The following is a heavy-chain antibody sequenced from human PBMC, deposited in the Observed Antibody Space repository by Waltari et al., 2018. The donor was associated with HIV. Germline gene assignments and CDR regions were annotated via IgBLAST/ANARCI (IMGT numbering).Heavy chain of an antibody. CDR3: ARGLAARIAAPGMDV. CDR2: KNPQAGDT. Sequence: QEQLVQSGAEIKRPGASVRVSCSAYGYRLTKFDITWVRQTTGTGPQWVGWKNPQAGDTKSARGDHGRLRLTRDRSNRAAYMELTGRTNEDTATYYCARGLAARIAAPGMDVWGQGTTLIVSS. V-gene: IGHV1-8*01. D-gene: IGHD2-15*01. CDR1: GYRLTKFD. J-gene: IGHJ6*02.